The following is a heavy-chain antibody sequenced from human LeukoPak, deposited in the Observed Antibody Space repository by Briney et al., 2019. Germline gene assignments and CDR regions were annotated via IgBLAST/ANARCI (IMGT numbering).Heavy chain of an antibody. CDR1: GFTFSSYS. V-gene: IGHV3-48*01. CDR2: ISSSSSTI. CDR3: AKSKTGSYYYAFDM. D-gene: IGHD1-26*01. Sequence: GGSLRLSCAASGFTFSSYSMNWVRQAPGKGLEWVSYISSSSSTIYYADSVKGRFTISRDNAKNSLYLQMNSLRAEDTAVYYCAKSKTGSYYYAFDMWGQGTMVTVSS. J-gene: IGHJ3*02.